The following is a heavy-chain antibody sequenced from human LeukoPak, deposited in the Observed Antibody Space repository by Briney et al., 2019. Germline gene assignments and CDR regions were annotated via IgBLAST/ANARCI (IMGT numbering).Heavy chain of an antibody. D-gene: IGHD3-22*01. CDR3: ARDFAWYYDSSGYYRASDI. V-gene: IGHV4-38-2*02. Sequence: SETLSLTCTVSGYSISSGYYWGWIRQPPGKGLEWIGSIYHSGSTYYNPSLKSRVTISVDTSKNQFSLKLSSVTAADTAVYYCARDFAWYYDSSGYYRASDIWGQGTMVTVSS. CDR2: IYHSGST. J-gene: IGHJ3*02. CDR1: GYSISSGYY.